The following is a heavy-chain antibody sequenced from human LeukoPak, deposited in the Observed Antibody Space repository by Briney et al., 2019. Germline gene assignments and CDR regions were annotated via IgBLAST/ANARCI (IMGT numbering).Heavy chain of an antibody. CDR2: INHSGST. V-gene: IGHV4-34*01. Sequence: SETLSLTCAVYGGSFSGYYWSWIRQPPGKGLEWIGEINHSGSTNYNPSLKSRVTISVDTSKNQFSLKLSSVTAADTAVYYCARGLKYSSSWYWRYYYYMDVWGKGTTVTVSS. D-gene: IGHD6-13*01. CDR3: ARGLKYSSSWYWRYYYYMDV. CDR1: GGSFSGYY. J-gene: IGHJ6*03.